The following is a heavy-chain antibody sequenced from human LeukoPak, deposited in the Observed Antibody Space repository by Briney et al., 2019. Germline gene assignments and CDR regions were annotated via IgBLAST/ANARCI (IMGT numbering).Heavy chain of an antibody. D-gene: IGHD2-15*01. Sequence: GGSLRLSCAASGFTFSSYSMNWVRQAPGKGLEWVSSISSSSSYIYYADSVKGRFTISRDNAKNSLYLQMNSLRAEDTAVYYCAKDLRHCSGGSCYGELTDYWGQGTLVTVSS. V-gene: IGHV3-21*04. CDR2: ISSSSSYI. CDR1: GFTFSSYS. CDR3: AKDLRHCSGGSCYGELTDY. J-gene: IGHJ4*02.